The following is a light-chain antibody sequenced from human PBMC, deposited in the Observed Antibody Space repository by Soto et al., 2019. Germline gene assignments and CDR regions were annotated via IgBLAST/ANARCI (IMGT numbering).Light chain of an antibody. J-gene: IGKJ4*01. Sequence: EIVLTQSPATLSLSPGERATLSCRASQSVSSYLAWYQQKPGQAPRLLIYDASNRATGIPARFSGCGSGTDFTLTIISLEPEDFAVYYCQQRSNWPPLTFGGGTKVEIK. CDR3: QQRSNWPPLT. CDR1: QSVSSY. V-gene: IGKV3-11*01. CDR2: DAS.